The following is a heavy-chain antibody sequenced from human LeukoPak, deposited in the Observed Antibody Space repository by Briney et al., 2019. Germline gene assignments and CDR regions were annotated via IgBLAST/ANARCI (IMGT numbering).Heavy chain of an antibody. CDR3: AKDGGERYYDFLTGYYTLGYFDY. Sequence: PGGSLRLSCAASGFTFSTYGMHWVRQAPGKGLKWVALIRHDGSNKYYADSVKGRFTISRDNSKNTLYLQMNSLRAEDTAVYYCAKDGGERYYDFLTGYYTLGYFDYWGKGTLVTVSP. CDR2: IRHDGSNK. CDR1: GFTFSTYG. V-gene: IGHV3-30*02. J-gene: IGHJ4*02. D-gene: IGHD3-9*01.